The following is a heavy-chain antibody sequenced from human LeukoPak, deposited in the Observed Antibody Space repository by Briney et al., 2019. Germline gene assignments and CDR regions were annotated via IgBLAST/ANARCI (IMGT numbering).Heavy chain of an antibody. Sequence: GGSLRLSCGDSGFTLSSYSMNWVHQAPGKGLEWVSGISWNSGSIGYADSVKGRFTISRDNAKNSLYLQMNSLRAEDTALYYCAKDFKAAARYYFDYWGQGTLVTVSS. CDR3: AKDFKAAARYYFDY. J-gene: IGHJ4*02. CDR2: ISWNSGSI. D-gene: IGHD6-13*01. V-gene: IGHV3-9*01. CDR1: GFTLSSYS.